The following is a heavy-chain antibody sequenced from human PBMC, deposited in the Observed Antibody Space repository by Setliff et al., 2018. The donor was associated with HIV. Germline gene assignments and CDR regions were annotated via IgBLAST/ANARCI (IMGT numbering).Heavy chain of an antibody. CDR3: ARRSPGGGYYMDV. J-gene: IGHJ6*03. Sequence: SETLSLTCTVSGGSISSGGYYWTWVRQHPGEGLEWIGYISNSGSTYYNPSLKGRLTISVDPSKNQFSLNLSSVTAADTAVYYCARRSPGGGYYMDVWGKGTTVTVSS. CDR2: ISNSGST. V-gene: IGHV4-31*03. CDR1: GGSISSGGYY. D-gene: IGHD3-16*01.